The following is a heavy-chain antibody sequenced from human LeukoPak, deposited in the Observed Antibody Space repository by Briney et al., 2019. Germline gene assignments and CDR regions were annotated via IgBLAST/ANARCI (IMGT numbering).Heavy chain of an antibody. CDR1: GGSISRSSYY. Sequence: PSETLSLTCTVSGGSISRSSYYWGWIRQTPGMGLEWIGSVSYSGNTDYNPSLKSRVTISVDTSKNQFSLKLSSVTAADTAVYYCARRYSGSYYGFSSRIRNWFDPWGQGTLVTVSA. D-gene: IGHD1-26*01. J-gene: IGHJ5*02. CDR2: VSYSGNT. CDR3: ARRYSGSYYGFSSRIRNWFDP. V-gene: IGHV4-39*07.